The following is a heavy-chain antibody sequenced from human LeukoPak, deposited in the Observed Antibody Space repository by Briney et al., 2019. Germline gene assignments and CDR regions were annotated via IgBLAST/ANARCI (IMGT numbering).Heavy chain of an antibody. CDR1: GGSFSGYY. Sequence: SETLSLTCAVYGGSFSGYYWSWIRQPPGEGLEWIGEINHSGSTNYNPSLKSRVTISVDTSKNQFSLKLSSVTAADTAVYYCASLVGATPSSFDYWGQGTLVTVSS. V-gene: IGHV4-34*01. J-gene: IGHJ4*02. CDR3: ASLVGATPSSFDY. CDR2: INHSGST. D-gene: IGHD1-26*01.